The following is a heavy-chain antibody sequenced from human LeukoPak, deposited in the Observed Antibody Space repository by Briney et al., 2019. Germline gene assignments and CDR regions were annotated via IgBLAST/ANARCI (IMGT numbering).Heavy chain of an antibody. D-gene: IGHD6-13*01. CDR2: ISGSGGST. J-gene: IGHJ4*02. CDR1: GFTFSSYA. CDR3: AKGLRGIAAPLPLD. Sequence: AGGSLRLSCAASGFTFSSYAMSWVRQAPGKGLEWVPAISGSGGSTYYADSVKGRFTISRDNSKNTLYLQMNSLRAEDTAVYYCAKGLRGIAAPLPLDWGQGTLVTVSS. V-gene: IGHV3-23*01.